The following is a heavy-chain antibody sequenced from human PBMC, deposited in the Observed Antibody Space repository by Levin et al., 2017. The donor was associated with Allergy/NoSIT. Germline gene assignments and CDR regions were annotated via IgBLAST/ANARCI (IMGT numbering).Heavy chain of an antibody. CDR3: ARHRVATRTNDAFDF. CDR2: IYPGDSDT. Sequence: KVSCKASGYNFTTYWIGWVRHVPEKGLEWMAIIYPGDSDTRYSPSFQGQVTISVDKSISTTYLQYNSLRASDTAMYYCARHRVATRTNDAFDFWCLGTLVTVSP. V-gene: IGHV5-51*01. J-gene: IGHJ3*01. CDR1: GYNFTTYW. D-gene: IGHD1/OR15-1a*01.